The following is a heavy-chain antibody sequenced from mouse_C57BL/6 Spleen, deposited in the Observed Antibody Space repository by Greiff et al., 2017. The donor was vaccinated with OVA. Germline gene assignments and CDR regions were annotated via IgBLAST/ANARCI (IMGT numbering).Heavy chain of an antibody. D-gene: IGHD4-1*01. J-gene: IGHJ1*03. Sequence: EVHLVESGGDLVKPGGSLKLSCAASGFTFSSYGMSWVRQTPDKRLEWVATISSGGSYTYYPDSVKGRFTISRDNAKNTLYLQMSSLKSEDTAMYYGARQEGLGRYFDVWGTGTTVTVSS. CDR3: ARQEGLGRYFDV. CDR1: GFTFSSYG. CDR2: ISSGGSYT. V-gene: IGHV5-6*01.